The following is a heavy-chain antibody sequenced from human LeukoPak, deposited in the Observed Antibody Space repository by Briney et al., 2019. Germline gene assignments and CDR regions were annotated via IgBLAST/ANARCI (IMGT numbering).Heavy chain of an antibody. CDR2: VNTDESRT. D-gene: IGHD1-26*01. CDR1: GFTFSNYW. V-gene: IGHV3-74*01. J-gene: IGHJ4*02. CDR3: ARGASGSYYVDY. Sequence: PAGGSLRLSCVASGFTFSNYWMHWVRQAPGKGLVWVSRVNTDESRTNYADSVKGRFTISRDNAKNTVYLQMNSLRAEDTAVYYCARGASGSYYVDYWGQGILVTVSS.